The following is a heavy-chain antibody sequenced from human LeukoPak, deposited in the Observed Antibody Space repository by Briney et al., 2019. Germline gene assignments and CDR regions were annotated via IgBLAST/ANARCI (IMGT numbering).Heavy chain of an antibody. CDR1: GITLSNYG. Sequence: EGSLRLSCAVSGITLSNYGMSWVRQAPGKGLEWVAGISDSGGSTNYADSVKGRVTISRDNPKNTLYLQMNSLRAEDTAVYFCAKRGVVIRVILVGFHKEAYYFDSWGQGALVTVSS. CDR3: AKRGVVIRVILVGFHKEAYYFDS. D-gene: IGHD3-22*01. J-gene: IGHJ4*02. V-gene: IGHV3-23*01. CDR2: ISDSGGST.